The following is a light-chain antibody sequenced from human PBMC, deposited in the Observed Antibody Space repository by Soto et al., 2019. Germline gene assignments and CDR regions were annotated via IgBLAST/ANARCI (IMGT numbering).Light chain of an antibody. CDR1: TSDVGAYNR. V-gene: IGLV2-18*02. J-gene: IGLJ2*01. CDR2: EVK. Sequence: QSALTQPPSVSGSPGQSVTISCSGTTSDVGAYNRVSWYQQPPGAAPKLLIYEVKVRPSGVPDRFSGSKSGTTASLTISGLQADDEGDYFCTSYTTSDTVIFGGGTLLTVL. CDR3: TSYTTSDTVI.